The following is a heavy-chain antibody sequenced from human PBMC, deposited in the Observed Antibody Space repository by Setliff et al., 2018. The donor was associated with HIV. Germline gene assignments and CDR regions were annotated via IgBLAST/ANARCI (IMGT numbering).Heavy chain of an antibody. CDR1: GGSISNFY. Sequence: ETLSLTCSVSGGSISNFYWSWIRQPPGKGLEWVGYIYTSGSTHYNPSLKSRVTISVDTSKNQFSLKLSSVTAADTAVYYCASPTYVYDSSGYYYGLPNWYFDLWGRGTLVTVSS. CDR3: ASPTYVYDSSGYYYGLPNWYFDL. D-gene: IGHD3-22*01. J-gene: IGHJ2*01. CDR2: IYTSGST. V-gene: IGHV4-4*09.